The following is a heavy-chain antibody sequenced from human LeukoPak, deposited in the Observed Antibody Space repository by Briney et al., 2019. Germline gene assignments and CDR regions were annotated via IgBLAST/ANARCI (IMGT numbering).Heavy chain of an antibody. J-gene: IGHJ4*02. CDR1: GFTFSSYA. D-gene: IGHD3-3*01. V-gene: IGHV3-23*01. CDR2: ISGSGGSR. CDR3: AKSAGNYDFWSGYYSGMYYFDY. Sequence: GGSLRLSCAVSGFTFSSYAMRWVRQAPGKGLEWVSAISGSGGSRYYADSVKGRFTISRDNSKNTPYLQMNSLRAEDTAVYYCAKSAGNYDFWSGYYSGMYYFDYWGQGTLVTVSS.